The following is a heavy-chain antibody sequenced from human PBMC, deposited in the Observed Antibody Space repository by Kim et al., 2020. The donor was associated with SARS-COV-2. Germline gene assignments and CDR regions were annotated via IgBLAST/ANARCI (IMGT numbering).Heavy chain of an antibody. J-gene: IGHJ5*02. V-gene: IGHV4-39*02. Sequence: SETLSLTCIVSGGSISSSSYYWGWIRQPPWKGLEWIGNIYYSGSTYYNPSLKSRVTISVDTSKNQFSLKLSTVTAADTAVYYCARDYGDYWFDPWGQGTLVTVSS. CDR3: ARDYGDYWFDP. CDR2: IYYSGST. CDR1: GGSISSSSYY. D-gene: IGHD4-17*01.